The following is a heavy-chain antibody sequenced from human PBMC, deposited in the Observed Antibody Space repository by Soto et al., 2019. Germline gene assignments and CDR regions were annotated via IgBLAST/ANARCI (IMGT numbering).Heavy chain of an antibody. J-gene: IGHJ3*02. CDR1: GGSISSYY. V-gene: IGHV4-59*12. CDR2: IYYSGST. D-gene: IGHD1-26*01. CDR3: ARATLVGANFDAFDI. Sequence: SETLSLTCTVSGGSISSYYWSWIRQPPGKGLEWIGYIYYSGSTNYNPSLKSRVTISVDTSKNQFSLKLISVTAADTAVYYCARATLVGANFDAFDIWGQGTMVTVSS.